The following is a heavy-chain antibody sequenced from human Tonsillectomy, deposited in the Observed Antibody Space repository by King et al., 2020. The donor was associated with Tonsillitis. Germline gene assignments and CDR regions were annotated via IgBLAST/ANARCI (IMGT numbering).Heavy chain of an antibody. CDR3: VKDARSKYSSSSWFDY. CDR2: ISSNGGST. Sequence: QLVQSEGGLVQPGGSLRLSCSASGFTFSSYAMHWVRQAPGKGLEYVSAISSNGGSTYYADSVKGRFTISRDNSKNTLYLQMSSLRAEDTAVYYCVKDARSKYSSSSWFDYWGQGTLVTVSS. CDR1: GFTFSSYA. J-gene: IGHJ4*02. V-gene: IGHV3-64D*06. D-gene: IGHD6-6*01.